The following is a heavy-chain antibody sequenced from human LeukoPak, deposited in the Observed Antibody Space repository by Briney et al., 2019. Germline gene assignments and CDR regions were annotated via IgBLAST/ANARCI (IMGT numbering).Heavy chain of an antibody. V-gene: IGHV1-69*04. CDR2: IIPILGIA. J-gene: IGHJ3*02. D-gene: IGHD1-20*01. CDR1: GGTFSSYA. Sequence: RASVKVSCKASGGTFSSYAISWVRQAPGQGLEWMGRIIPILGIANYAQKFQGRVTITADKSTSTAYMELSSLRSEDTAVYYCARPPVRYNWNDVDAFDIWGQGTMVTVSS. CDR3: ARPPVRYNWNDVDAFDI.